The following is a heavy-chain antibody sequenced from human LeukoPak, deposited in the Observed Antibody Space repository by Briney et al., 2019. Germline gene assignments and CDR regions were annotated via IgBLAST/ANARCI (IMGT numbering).Heavy chain of an antibody. CDR1: GGSISSSSYY. D-gene: IGHD2-15*01. CDR3: ASASRGVVGPWFDP. CDR2: LYYSGST. V-gene: IGHV4-39*07. Sequence: SETLSLTCTVSGGSISSSSYYWGWIRQPPGKGLEWIGSLYYSGSTYYNPSLKSRVTISVDTSKNQFSLKLSSVTAAGTAVYYCASASRGVVGPWFDPWGQGTLVTVSS. J-gene: IGHJ5*02.